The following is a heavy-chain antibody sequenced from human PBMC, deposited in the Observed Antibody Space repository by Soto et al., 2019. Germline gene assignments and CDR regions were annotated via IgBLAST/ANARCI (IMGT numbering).Heavy chain of an antibody. V-gene: IGHV1-69*04. Sequence: GASVKVSCKASGGTFSSYTISWVRQAPGQGLEWMGRIIPILGIANYAQKFQGRVTITADKSTSTAYMELSSLRSEDTALYYCAREPREDIVVVPAAINNWFDPWGQGTLVTVSS. J-gene: IGHJ5*02. CDR2: IIPILGIA. D-gene: IGHD2-2*01. CDR3: AREPREDIVVVPAAINNWFDP. CDR1: GGTFSSYT.